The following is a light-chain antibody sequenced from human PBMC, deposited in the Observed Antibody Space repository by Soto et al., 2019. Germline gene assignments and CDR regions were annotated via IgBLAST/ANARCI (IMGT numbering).Light chain of an antibody. V-gene: IGKV3-20*01. Sequence: EIVLTQSPVTLSLSPGERATLSCRASQSVSNNYLAWYQQKPGQAPRLLSARAVTRAIGIPDRVSGSGSGTGFTLTISSLEPEDFALYYCQQYGTTPWTFGQGTKVDIK. CDR1: QSVSNNY. CDR2: RAV. CDR3: QQYGTTPWT. J-gene: IGKJ1*01.